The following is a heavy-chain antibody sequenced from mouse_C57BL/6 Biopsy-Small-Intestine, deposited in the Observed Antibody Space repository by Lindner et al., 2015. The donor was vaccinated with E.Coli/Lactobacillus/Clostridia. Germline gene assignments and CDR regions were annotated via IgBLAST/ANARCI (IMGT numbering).Heavy chain of an antibody. CDR3: VRILDNGTSYKAWFAY. CDR1: GYTFAGSW. D-gene: IGHD1-1*01. CDR2: ILPGSGST. J-gene: IGHJ3*01. V-gene: IGHV1-9*01. Sequence: VQLQESGAELMKPGASVKLSCKATGYTFAGSWIEWVKQRPGHGLEWIGEILPGSGSTNYNEKFKDKATFTADTSSNTAYMQLSSLTTEDSAVYYCVRILDNGTSYKAWFAYWGQGTLVTVSA.